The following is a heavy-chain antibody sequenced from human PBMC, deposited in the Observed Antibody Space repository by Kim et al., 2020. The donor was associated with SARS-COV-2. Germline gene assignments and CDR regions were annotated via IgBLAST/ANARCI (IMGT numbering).Heavy chain of an antibody. V-gene: IGHV3-11*01. CDR2: ISSSGSTI. D-gene: IGHD6-13*01. CDR1: GFTFSDYY. CDR3: ARVRGAAGPFYYHYYGMDV. Sequence: GGSLRLSCAASGFTFSDYYMSWIRQAPGKGLEWVSYISSSGSTIYYADSVKGRFTISRDNAKNSLYLQMNSLRAEDTAVYYCARVRGAAGPFYYHYYGMDVWGQGTTVTVSS. J-gene: IGHJ6*02.